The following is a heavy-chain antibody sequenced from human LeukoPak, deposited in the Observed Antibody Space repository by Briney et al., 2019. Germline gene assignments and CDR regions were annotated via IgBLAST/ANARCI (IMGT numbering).Heavy chain of an antibody. Sequence: GGSLRLSCAASGFIFSRYGMHWVRQPPGKGLEWVSSIFPSGGEIHYADSVRGRFTISRDNSKSTLSLQMNSLRAEDTAVYYCAKIPQVATYTVPNFDFWGQGTLVTVSS. D-gene: IGHD3-16*01. CDR3: AKIPQVATYTVPNFDF. J-gene: IGHJ4*02. CDR1: GFIFSRYG. CDR2: IFPSGGEI. V-gene: IGHV3-23*01.